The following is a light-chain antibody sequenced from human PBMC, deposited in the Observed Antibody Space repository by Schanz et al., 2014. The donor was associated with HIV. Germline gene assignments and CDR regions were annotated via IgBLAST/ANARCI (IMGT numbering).Light chain of an antibody. CDR2: DVS. V-gene: IGLV2-14*01. Sequence: QSALTQPASVSGSPGQSITISCTGTSSDVGGYNYVSWYQQHPGKAPKLMIYDVSKRPSGVPDRFSGSKSGNTASLTISGLQADDEADYYCSSYTTSSTLVFGGGTKLTVL. CDR3: SSYTTSSTLV. CDR1: SSDVGGYNY. J-gene: IGLJ2*01.